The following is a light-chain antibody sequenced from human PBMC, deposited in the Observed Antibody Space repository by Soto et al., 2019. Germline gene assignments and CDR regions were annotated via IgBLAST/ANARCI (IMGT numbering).Light chain of an antibody. J-gene: IGKJ4*01. CDR1: QSISSY. V-gene: IGKV1-39*01. Sequence: QMTQSPSSLSASVGDSVTITCRASQSISSYLNWYQQKPGKAPNLLIYSASKLHSGVPSRFSGSGSGTDFTLIISSLQPEDFATYYCQQSSSNPLTFGGGTRV. CDR2: SAS. CDR3: QQSSSNPLT.